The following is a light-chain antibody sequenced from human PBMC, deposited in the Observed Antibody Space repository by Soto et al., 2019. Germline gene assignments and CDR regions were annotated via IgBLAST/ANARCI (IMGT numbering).Light chain of an antibody. CDR3: CSYAGSSTLV. J-gene: IGLJ1*01. CDR2: EVS. CDR1: SSDVGSYNL. Sequence: QSVLTQPASVSGSPGQSINISCTGTSSDVGSYNLVSWYQQHPGKAPKLMIYEVSKRPSGVSNRFSGSKSGNTASLTISGLQAEDEADDYCCSYAGSSTLVFGTGTKLTVL. V-gene: IGLV2-23*02.